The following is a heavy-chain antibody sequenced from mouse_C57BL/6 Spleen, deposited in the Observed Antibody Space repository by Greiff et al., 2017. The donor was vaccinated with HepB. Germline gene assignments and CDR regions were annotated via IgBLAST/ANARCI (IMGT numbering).Heavy chain of an antibody. CDR3: ARDGITTVVATDFDY. D-gene: IGHD1-1*01. CDR2: IYPGDGDT. J-gene: IGHJ2*01. Sequence: VQLQQSGPELVKPGASVKISCKASGYAFSSSWMNWVKQRPGKGLEWIGRIYPGDGDTNYNGKFKGKATLTADKSSSTAYMQLSSLTSEDSAVYFCARDGITTVVATDFDYWGQGTTLTVSS. CDR1: GYAFSSSW. V-gene: IGHV1-82*01.